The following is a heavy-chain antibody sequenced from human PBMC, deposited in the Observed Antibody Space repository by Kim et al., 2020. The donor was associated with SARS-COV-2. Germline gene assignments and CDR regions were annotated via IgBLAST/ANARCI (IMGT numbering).Heavy chain of an antibody. V-gene: IGHV4-59*01. Sequence: NPATQRSVTISVDTSPNQFSLKLTSVTAADTAVYYCARSGSSWYYRAFDYWGQGTLVTVSS. J-gene: IGHJ4*02. CDR3: ARSGSSWYYRAFDY. D-gene: IGHD6-13*01.